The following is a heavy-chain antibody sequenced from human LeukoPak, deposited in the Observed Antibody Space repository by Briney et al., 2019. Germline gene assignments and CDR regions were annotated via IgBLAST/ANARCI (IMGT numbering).Heavy chain of an antibody. CDR1: DDSISNNRYF. J-gene: IGHJ5*02. CDR2: VYHLGTT. V-gene: IGHV4-39*01. D-gene: IGHD1-14*01. CDR3: ARGVFPGNSRKNYFDP. Sequence: KPSETLSLTCTVSDDSISNNRYFWAWIRQPPGKGLEWIGEVYHLGTTAYNPSLESRVTISVDTSKNQFSLRLKSVTAADTAVYYCARGVFPGNSRKNYFDPWGQGILVTVSS.